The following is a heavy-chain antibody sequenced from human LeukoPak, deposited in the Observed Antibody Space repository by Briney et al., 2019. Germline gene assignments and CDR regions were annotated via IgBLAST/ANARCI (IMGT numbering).Heavy chain of an antibody. J-gene: IGHJ4*02. V-gene: IGHV3-48*01. CDR2: ISSSSSPI. Sequence: GGSLRLSCAASGFIFSSYSINWVRQAPGKGLEWVSYISSSSSPIYYADSVKGRFTISRDKTNNSLFLQMNSLRAEDTAVYYCARARLAYYYDSRGYYGTLGYWGQGTLVTVSS. CDR1: GFIFSSYS. D-gene: IGHD3-22*01. CDR3: ARARLAYYYDSRGYYGTLGY.